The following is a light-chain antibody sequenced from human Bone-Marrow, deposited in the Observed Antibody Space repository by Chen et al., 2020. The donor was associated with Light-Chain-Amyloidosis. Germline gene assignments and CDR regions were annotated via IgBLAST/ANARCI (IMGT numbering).Light chain of an antibody. CDR1: QDISNY. J-gene: IGKJ4*01. CDR3: QQYHTLPLT. Sequence: DIQMTQSPSSLSASVGDRVSITCQASQDISNYLNWYLQKPGEAPKLLIYDASNLGAGVPSRFSGGRSGTHFTLTTSSLQPEDVETFYCQQYHTLPLTFGGGTKLEIK. V-gene: IGKV1-33*01. CDR2: DAS.